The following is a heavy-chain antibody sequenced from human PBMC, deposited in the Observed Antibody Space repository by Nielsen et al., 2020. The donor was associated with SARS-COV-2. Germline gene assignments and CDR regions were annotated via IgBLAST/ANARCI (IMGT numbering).Heavy chain of an antibody. Sequence: SETLFLTCTVSGGSISSYYWSWIRQPPGKGLEWIGYIYYSGSTNYNPSLKSRVTISVDTSKNQFSLKLSSVTAADTAVYYCARQVLGYYGSGSYSRYYYYYMDVWGKGTTVTVSS. CDR2: IYYSGST. CDR3: ARQVLGYYGSGSYSRYYYYYMDV. J-gene: IGHJ6*03. CDR1: GGSISSYY. V-gene: IGHV4-59*08. D-gene: IGHD3-10*01.